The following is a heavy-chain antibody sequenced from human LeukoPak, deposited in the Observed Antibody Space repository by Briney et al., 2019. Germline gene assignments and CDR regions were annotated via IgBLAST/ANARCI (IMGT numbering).Heavy chain of an antibody. D-gene: IGHD5-12*01. Sequence: PGGSLRLSCAASGFTFSSYGMHWVRQAPGKGLEWVAFITYDGSNKYYADSVKGRFTISRDNSKNTLYLQMNSLRAEGTAVYYCAKDGRGWPFDYWGQGTLVTVS. J-gene: IGHJ4*02. CDR2: ITYDGSNK. V-gene: IGHV3-30*02. CDR3: AKDGRGWPFDY. CDR1: GFTFSSYG.